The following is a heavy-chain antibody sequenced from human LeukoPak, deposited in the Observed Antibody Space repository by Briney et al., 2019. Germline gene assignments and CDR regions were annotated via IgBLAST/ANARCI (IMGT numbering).Heavy chain of an antibody. CDR3: ARVAAKTVDY. CDR1: GGSISSYY. V-gene: IGHV4-59*12. CDR2: IYYSGST. D-gene: IGHD2-15*01. Sequence: PSETLSLTCTVSGGSISSYYWSWIRQPPGKGLEWVGYIYYSGSTNYNPSLKSRVTISVDMSKNQFSLKLSSVTAADTAFYYCARVAAKTVDYWGQGTLVTVSS. J-gene: IGHJ4*02.